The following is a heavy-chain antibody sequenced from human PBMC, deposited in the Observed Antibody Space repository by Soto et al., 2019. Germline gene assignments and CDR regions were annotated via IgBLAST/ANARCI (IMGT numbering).Heavy chain of an antibody. J-gene: IGHJ5*02. CDR2: ISTSGNT. CDR1: GVSMRNSY. Sequence: PWETLSGTCSVSGVSMRNSYWTWIRQSAGKGLEWIGRISTSGNTNYNPSLNSRLTMSVDTSKNQVSLKLTSVTAADTAVYYCARGGGVPALGDPWGQGTLVTVSS. V-gene: IGHV4-4*07. CDR3: ARGGGVPALGDP. D-gene: IGHD3-16*01.